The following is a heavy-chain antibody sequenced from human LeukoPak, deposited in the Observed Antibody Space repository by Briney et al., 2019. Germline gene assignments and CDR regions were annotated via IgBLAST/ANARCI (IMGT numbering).Heavy chain of an antibody. V-gene: IGHV3-30-3*01. CDR2: ISYDGSNK. J-gene: IGHJ4*02. Sequence: PGGSLRLSCAASGFTFSSYAMHWVRQAPGKGLEWVAVISYDGSNKYYTDSVKGRFTISRDNSKNTLYLQMNSLRVEDTAVYYCARDQWLAGMIDFWGQGTLVTVSS. CDR1: GFTFSSYA. CDR3: ARDQWLAGMIDF. D-gene: IGHD6-19*01.